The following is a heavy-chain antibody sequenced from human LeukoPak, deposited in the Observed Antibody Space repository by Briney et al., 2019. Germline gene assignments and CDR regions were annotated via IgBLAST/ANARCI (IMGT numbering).Heavy chain of an antibody. Sequence: GGSLRLSCAASGFTVSSSYMAWVRQAPGKGLEWVSVVYSGGTIYYADSVKGRFTISRDNSKNTLYLQMNSLRAEDTAVYYCAREGSYDGSTMWYFDYWGQGTLVTVSS. CDR3: AREGSYDGSTMWYFDY. CDR2: VYSGGTI. V-gene: IGHV3-53*01. J-gene: IGHJ4*02. CDR1: GFTVSSSY. D-gene: IGHD3-22*01.